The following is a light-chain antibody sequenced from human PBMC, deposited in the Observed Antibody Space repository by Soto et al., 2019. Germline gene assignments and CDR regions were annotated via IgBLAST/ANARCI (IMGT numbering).Light chain of an antibody. CDR3: QQYNKWPPGT. CDR2: GAS. Sequence: EIVMTQSPATLSVSPGERATLSCTASQSINSNLAWYQQRPGQAPRLLIYGASTRATGIPARFSGSGSGTEFTLTISSLQSEDFAVYYCQQYNKWPPGTFGQGTKVDI. V-gene: IGKV3-15*01. CDR1: QSINSN. J-gene: IGKJ1*01.